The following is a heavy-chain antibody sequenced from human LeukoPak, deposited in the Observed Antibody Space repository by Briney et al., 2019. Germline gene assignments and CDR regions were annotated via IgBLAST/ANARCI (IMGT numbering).Heavy chain of an antibody. CDR2: ISSRGNII. CDR3: ARDWAYYFDY. Sequence: PGGSLRLSCAASGFIFSSYSMNWVRQAPGKGLEWVSYISSRGNIISYADSVKGRFTISWDNARNSLYLQMNSLRDEDTAVYYCARDWAYYFDYWGQGTLVTVSS. V-gene: IGHV3-48*02. CDR1: GFIFSSYS. D-gene: IGHD7-27*01. J-gene: IGHJ4*02.